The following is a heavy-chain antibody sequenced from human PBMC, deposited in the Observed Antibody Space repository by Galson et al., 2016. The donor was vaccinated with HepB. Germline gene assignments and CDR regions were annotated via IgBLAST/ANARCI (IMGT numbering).Heavy chain of an antibody. D-gene: IGHD3/OR15-3a*01. V-gene: IGHV1-2*02. Sequence: SVKVSCKASGYTFTDYHIHWVRQPPGQGLEWMGWINPNSGGTNYAQKFQGRVTMTRDTSISTAYMDLSRLRSDDTAVYYCVRRGVMDWRTKEQAEEVWGKGTTVTVSS. CDR3: VRRGVMDWRTKEQAEEV. J-gene: IGHJ6*04. CDR2: INPNSGGT. CDR1: GYTFTDYH.